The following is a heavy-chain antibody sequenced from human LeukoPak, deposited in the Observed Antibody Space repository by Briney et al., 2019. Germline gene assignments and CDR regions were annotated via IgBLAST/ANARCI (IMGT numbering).Heavy chain of an antibody. CDR2: IYYSGST. J-gene: IGHJ5*02. CDR1: GGSISSYY. CDR3: ARFHYDSSFFDP. V-gene: IGHV4-59*08. Sequence: PETLSLTCTVSGGSISSYYWSWIRQPPGKGLEWIGYIYYSGSTNYNPSLKSRVTISVDTSKNQFSLKLSSVTAADTAVYYCARFHYDSSFFDPWGQGTLVTVSS. D-gene: IGHD3-22*01.